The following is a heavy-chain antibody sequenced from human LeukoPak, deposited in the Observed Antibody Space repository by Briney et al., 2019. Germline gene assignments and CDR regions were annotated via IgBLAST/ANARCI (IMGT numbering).Heavy chain of an antibody. CDR3: AREALYDSKSGMDV. CDR2: IWYDGSNK. J-gene: IGHJ6*02. Sequence: GGSLRLSCAASEFTFSGYGMHWVRQAPGKGLEWVAVIWYDGSNKYYADSVKGRFTISRDNSKNTLYLQMNSLRAEDTAVYYCAREALYDSKSGMDVWGQGTTVTVSS. D-gene: IGHD3-22*01. CDR1: EFTFSGYG. V-gene: IGHV3-33*01.